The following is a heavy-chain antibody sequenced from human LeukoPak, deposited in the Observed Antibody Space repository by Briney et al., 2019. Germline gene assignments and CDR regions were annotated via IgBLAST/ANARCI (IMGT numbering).Heavy chain of an antibody. V-gene: IGHV4-38-2*01. CDR3: ARMSGSIFGVVYFDY. J-gene: IGHJ4*02. CDR2: IYHSGTT. Sequence: SETLSPTCAVSGYSINSGYYWGWIRQPPGKGLEWIGSIYHSGTTYYNPSLKSRVTISVDTSKNQFSLKLSSVTAADTAVYYCARMSGSIFGVVYFDYWGQGTLVTVSS. CDR1: GYSINSGYY. D-gene: IGHD3-3*01.